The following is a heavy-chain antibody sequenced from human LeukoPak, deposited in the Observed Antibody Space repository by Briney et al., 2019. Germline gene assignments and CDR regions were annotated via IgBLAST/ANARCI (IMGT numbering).Heavy chain of an antibody. D-gene: IGHD1-14*01. CDR3: ARGRSGPQYYYYYYYMDV. J-gene: IGHJ6*03. CDR2: INHSGST. Sequence: PSETLSLTCADHGGSFSVDYWSWIRQRPGKRLEWIGEINHSGSTNYNPSFKSRVTISVDTSKNQFYLKLSYVAAAETDVYYCARGRSGPQYYYYYYYMDVWGKGTTVTVSS. CDR1: GGSFSVDY. V-gene: IGHV4-34*01.